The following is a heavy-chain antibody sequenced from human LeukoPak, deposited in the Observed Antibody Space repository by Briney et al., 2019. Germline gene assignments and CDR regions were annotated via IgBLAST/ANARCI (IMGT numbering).Heavy chain of an antibody. CDR2: IIPILGIA. Sequence: SVKVSCKASGGTFSSYAISWVRQAPGQGLEWMGRIIPILGIANYAQKFQGRVTITADKSTSTAYMELSSLRSEDTAVYYCARDKYCSGGSCYYGWYGMDVWGQGTTVTVSS. V-gene: IGHV1-69*04. J-gene: IGHJ6*02. CDR3: ARDKYCSGGSCYYGWYGMDV. D-gene: IGHD2-15*01. CDR1: GGTFSSYA.